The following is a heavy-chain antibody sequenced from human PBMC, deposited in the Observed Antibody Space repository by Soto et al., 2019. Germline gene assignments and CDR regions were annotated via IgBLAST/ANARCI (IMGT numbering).Heavy chain of an antibody. V-gene: IGHV1-8*01. CDR2: INPNGGNT. Sequence: GASVKVSCKASGYTFTSYDINWVRQATGQRLEWMGLINPNGGNTSYAQKFQGRVTMTRDTSISTVYMELSSLRSEDTAVYYCARALRSSGWYHYWGQGTLVTVSS. CDR1: GYTFTSYD. D-gene: IGHD6-19*01. J-gene: IGHJ4*02. CDR3: ARALRSSGWYHY.